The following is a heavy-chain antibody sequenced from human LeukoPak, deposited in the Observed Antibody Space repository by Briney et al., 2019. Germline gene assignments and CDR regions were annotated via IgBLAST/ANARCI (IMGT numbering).Heavy chain of an antibody. CDR3: ARDRGDYDSSGYYGYFDY. J-gene: IGHJ4*02. Sequence: PSETLSLTCTVSGGSISSYYWSWIRQPPGKGLEWIGYIYDSGTTNYNPSLKSRVTISVDTSKNQFSLTLSSVTAADTAVYYCARDRGDYDSSGYYGYFDYWGQGALVTVSS. CDR2: IYDSGTT. V-gene: IGHV4-59*12. CDR1: GGSISSYY. D-gene: IGHD3-22*01.